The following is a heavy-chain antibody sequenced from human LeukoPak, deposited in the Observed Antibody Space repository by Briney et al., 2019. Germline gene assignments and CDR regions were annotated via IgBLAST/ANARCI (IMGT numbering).Heavy chain of an antibody. CDR2: IYTSGST. Sequence: SETLSLTCTVSGGSISSYYWSWIRQPAGKGLEWIGRIYTSGSTNYNPSLKSRVTMSVDTSKNQFSLKLSPVTAADTAVYYCARDLSQGGYSYGYNWFDPWGQGTLVTVSS. CDR1: GGSISSYY. D-gene: IGHD5-18*01. V-gene: IGHV4-4*07. J-gene: IGHJ5*02. CDR3: ARDLSQGGYSYGYNWFDP.